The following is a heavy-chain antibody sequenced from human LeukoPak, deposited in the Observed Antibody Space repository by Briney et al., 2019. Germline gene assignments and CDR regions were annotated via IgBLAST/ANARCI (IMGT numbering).Heavy chain of an antibody. J-gene: IGHJ6*03. Sequence: GASVKVSCKTSGYTFTGYYMHWVRQAPGQGLEWMGGIIPIFGTANYAQKFQGRVTITADESTSTAYMELSSLRSEDTAVYYCARGLCSSTSCYAAPAYYMDVWGKGTTVTISS. CDR2: IIPIFGTA. CDR3: ARGLCSSTSCYAAPAYYMDV. CDR1: GYTFTGYY. D-gene: IGHD2-2*01. V-gene: IGHV1-69*13.